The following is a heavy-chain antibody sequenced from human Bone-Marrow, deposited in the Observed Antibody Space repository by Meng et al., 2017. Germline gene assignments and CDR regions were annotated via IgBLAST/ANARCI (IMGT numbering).Heavy chain of an antibody. D-gene: IGHD5-12*01. Sequence: ASVKVSCKASGYTFTDYGITWVRQAPGQGPEWIGWINAYSGNRDYGQILHGRVTMTTDPSTNTVYMEVKSLRSDDTAVYYCARDATKGMDVWGQGTTVTVSS. CDR1: GYTFTDYG. V-gene: IGHV1-18*01. CDR3: ARDATKGMDV. CDR2: INAYSGNR. J-gene: IGHJ6*02.